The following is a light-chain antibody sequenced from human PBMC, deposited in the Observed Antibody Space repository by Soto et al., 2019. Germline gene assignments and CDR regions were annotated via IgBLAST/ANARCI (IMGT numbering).Light chain of an antibody. CDR2: DAS. CDR3: QHYNSYSEA. J-gene: IGKJ1*01. CDR1: QGISTY. V-gene: IGKV1-5*01. Sequence: DIQMTQSPSSLSASVGDRVTITCRASQGISTYLNWYQQKQGKAPKLLIYDASSLESGVPSRFRGSGSGTEFTLTISRLQPDDFATYYCQHYNSYSEAFGQGTKVDIK.